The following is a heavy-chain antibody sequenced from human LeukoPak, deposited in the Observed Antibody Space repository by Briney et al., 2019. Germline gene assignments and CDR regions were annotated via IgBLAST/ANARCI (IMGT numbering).Heavy chain of an antibody. Sequence: GASLRLSCAASGFIFSNYAMSWVRQAPGKGLEWVSAITGSDDITYYADSVKGRFTISRDNSKNTLYLQVNSLRAEDTAIYYYAKWGDYDILTGYYDSDYWGQGTLVTVSS. D-gene: IGHD3-9*01. J-gene: IGHJ4*02. CDR1: GFIFSNYA. CDR3: AKWGDYDILTGYYDSDY. V-gene: IGHV3-23*01. CDR2: ITGSDDIT.